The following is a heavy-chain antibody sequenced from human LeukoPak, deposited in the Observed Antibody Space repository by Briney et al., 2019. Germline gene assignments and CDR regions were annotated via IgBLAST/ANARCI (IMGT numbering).Heavy chain of an antibody. CDR2: INPSDGKT. J-gene: IGHJ4*02. Sequence: ASVKVSCKASGYTFTNYYIHWVRQAPGQGLEWMGIINPSDGKTSYAQKFRRRVTMTRDTSTSTVYMELSSLRSEDTAVYYCAREIGPRQLHLWGSAFDYWGQGTLVTVSS. CDR3: AREIGPRQLHLWGSAFDY. CDR1: GYTFTNYY. V-gene: IGHV1-46*01. D-gene: IGHD5-18*01.